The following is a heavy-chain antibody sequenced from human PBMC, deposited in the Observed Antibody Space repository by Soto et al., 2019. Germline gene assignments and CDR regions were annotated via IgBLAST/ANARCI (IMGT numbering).Heavy chain of an antibody. Sequence: EVQLVESGGGLVQPGGSLKLSCAASGFTFSGSAMHWVRQASGKGLEWVGRIRSKANSYATAYAASVKGRFTISRDDSKNTAYLQMNSLKTEDMAVYYCTTLSSVAVAGYNWFDPCGQGTLVTVSS. CDR3: TTLSSVAVAGYNWFDP. V-gene: IGHV3-73*02. CDR1: GFTFSGSA. J-gene: IGHJ5*02. CDR2: IRSKANSYAT. D-gene: IGHD6-19*01.